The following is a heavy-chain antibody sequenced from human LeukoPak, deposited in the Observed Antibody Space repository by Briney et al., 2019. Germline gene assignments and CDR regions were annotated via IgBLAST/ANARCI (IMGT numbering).Heavy chain of an antibody. V-gene: IGHV4-4*02. J-gene: IGHJ6*02. CDR3: ARSTGYLTEFDD. Sequence: SGTLSLTCAVSGDSIRSDNWWIWVRQAPGKGLEWIGERYHDGRRTYNPSLKSRVSISLDESENQFSLELTSVTAADTAVDFCARSTGYLTEFDDWGQGTTVTVSS. D-gene: IGHD3-10*01. CDR2: RYHDGRR. CDR1: GDSIRSDNW.